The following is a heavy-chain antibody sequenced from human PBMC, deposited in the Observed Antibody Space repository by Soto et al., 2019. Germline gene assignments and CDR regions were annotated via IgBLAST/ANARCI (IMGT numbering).Heavy chain of an antibody. CDR1: GYPFTRYS. J-gene: IGHJ6*02. CDR3: ARASLTIFGAPYGMDC. V-gene: IGHV1-18*04. D-gene: IGHD3-3*01. Sequence: SVKASSKSSGYPFTRYSIRLVRQAPGQGLEWMGWISGYNGDTEYSKNFQGRLTMTIDTSTTTASMELRSLRSDDTAVYYCARASLTIFGAPYGMDCWGQGTSGIVSS. CDR2: ISGYNGDT.